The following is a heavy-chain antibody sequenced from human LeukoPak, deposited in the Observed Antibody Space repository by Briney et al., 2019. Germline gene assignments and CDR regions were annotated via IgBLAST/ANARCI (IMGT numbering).Heavy chain of an antibody. CDR3: ARGHADYSGSWYGRFDY. CDR1: GFTFSTYG. J-gene: IGHJ4*02. V-gene: IGHV3-23*01. CDR2: TSGSGGST. D-gene: IGHD6-13*01. Sequence: GGSLRLSCAASGFTFSTYGMTWVRQVPGKGLEWVSATSGSGGSTYYADSVRGRFTISRDDSSNTLYLQMISLRAEDTAVYYCARGHADYSGSWYGRFDYWGQGTLVIVSS.